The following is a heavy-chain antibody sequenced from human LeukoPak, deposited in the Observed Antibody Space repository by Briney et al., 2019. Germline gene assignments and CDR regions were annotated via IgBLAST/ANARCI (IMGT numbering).Heavy chain of an antibody. CDR3: AGGRGYSYGPKEP. D-gene: IGHD5-18*01. CDR2: IIPIFGTA. J-gene: IGHJ5*02. V-gene: IGHV1-69*13. CDR1: GGTFSSYA. Sequence: SVKVSCKASGGTFSSYAISWVRQAPGQGLEWMGGIIPIFGTATYAQKFQGRVTITADESTSTAYMELSSLRSEDTAVYYCAGGRGYSYGPKEPWGQGTLVTVSS.